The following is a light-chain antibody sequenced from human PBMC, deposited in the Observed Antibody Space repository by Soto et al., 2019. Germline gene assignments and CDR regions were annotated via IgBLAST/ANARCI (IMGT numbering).Light chain of an antibody. CDR3: QSFDGTTLV. Sequence: QSVLTQPPSVSGAPGQRVTISCTGSSSNIGTGYDVHWYQQLPGTAPKLLIYGNSNRPSGVPDRFSGSKSGTSASLAITGLQAEDEADYYCQSFDGTTLVFGGGTKLTVL. V-gene: IGLV1-40*01. CDR2: GNS. J-gene: IGLJ3*02. CDR1: SSNIGTGYD.